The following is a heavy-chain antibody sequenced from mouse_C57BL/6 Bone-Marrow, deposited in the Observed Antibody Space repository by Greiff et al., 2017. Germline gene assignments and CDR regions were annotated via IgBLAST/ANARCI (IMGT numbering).Heavy chain of an antibody. CDR2: INPSSGYT. CDR3: ARRENCFDY. CDR1: GYTFTSYS. Sequence: QVQLQQSGAELVRPGASVKMSCKASGYTFTSYSMHWVKQRPGQGLDWIGYINPSSGYTKYNQKFKDKATLTADKSSSTAYMQLSSLTSEDSAAYYCARRENCFDYWGQGTTLTVSS. V-gene: IGHV1-4*01. J-gene: IGHJ2*01.